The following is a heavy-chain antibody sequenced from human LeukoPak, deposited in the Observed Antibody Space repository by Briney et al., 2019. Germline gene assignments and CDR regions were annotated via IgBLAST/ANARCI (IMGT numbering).Heavy chain of an antibody. D-gene: IGHD2-2*01. CDR3: ARVLQPGQQGGDY. V-gene: IGHV4-59*01. CDR2: IYYSGST. Sequence: PSETLSLTCTVSGGSISSYYWSWIRQPPGKGLEWIGYIYYSGSTNYNPSLKSRVTISVDTSKNQFSLKLSSVTAEDTAVYYCARVLQPGQQGGDYWGQGTLVTVSS. CDR1: GGSISSYY. J-gene: IGHJ4*02.